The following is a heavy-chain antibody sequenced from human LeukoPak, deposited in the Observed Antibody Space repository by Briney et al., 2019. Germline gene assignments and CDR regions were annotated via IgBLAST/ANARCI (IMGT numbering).Heavy chain of an antibody. J-gene: IGHJ3*02. CDR3: AKDCGGLVLWFGESQAGGAFDI. Sequence: QPGGSLRLSCAASGFTFSSYGMHWVRQAPGKGLEWVAFIRYDGSNKYYADSVKGRFTISRDNSKNTLYLQMNSLRAEDTAVYYCAKDCGGLVLWFGESQAGGAFDIWGQGTMVTVSS. V-gene: IGHV3-30*02. D-gene: IGHD3-10*01. CDR1: GFTFSSYG. CDR2: IRYDGSNK.